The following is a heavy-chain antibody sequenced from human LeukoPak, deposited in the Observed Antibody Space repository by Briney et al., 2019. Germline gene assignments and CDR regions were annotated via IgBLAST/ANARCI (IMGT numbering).Heavy chain of an antibody. CDR3: VRAAMPYTINGRRFDY. CDR2: SGTVGDT. J-gene: IGHJ4*02. V-gene: IGHV3-13*04. Sequence: GGSLRLSCAASGFTSSAYDMHWVRQITGGGLEWVSTSGTVGDTFYSDSVKGRFTISRENAKNSVHLQMNSLRVEDSAIYFCVRAAMPYTINGRRFDYWGQGTLVTVSS. D-gene: IGHD2-2*01. CDR1: GFTSSAYD.